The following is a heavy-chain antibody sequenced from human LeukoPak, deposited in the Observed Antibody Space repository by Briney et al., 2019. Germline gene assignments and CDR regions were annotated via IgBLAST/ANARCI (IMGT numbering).Heavy chain of an antibody. D-gene: IGHD6-25*01. V-gene: IGHV3-23*01. CDR2: ISGSGGST. J-gene: IGHJ4*02. CDR3: AKDRRAASDY. Sequence: PGGSLRLSCAASGFTVSTNYMSWVRQAPGKGLEWVSAISGSGGSTYYADSVKGRFTISRDNSKNTLYLQMNSLRAEDTAVYYCAKDRRAASDYWGQGTLVTVSS. CDR1: GFTVSTNY.